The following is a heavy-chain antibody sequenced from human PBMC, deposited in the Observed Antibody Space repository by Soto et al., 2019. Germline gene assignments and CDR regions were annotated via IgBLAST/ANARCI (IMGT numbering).Heavy chain of an antibody. D-gene: IGHD2-8*01. J-gene: IGHJ6*02. V-gene: IGHV3-23*01. CDR3: AKGLGNAKEV. Sequence: EVLLLESGGGLVQPGGSLRLSCSASGFNFWSYGMSWVRQAPGKGLEWVSGLTASGLNTYYTDSVKGRFTISRDNSRNTVYLKMSGLRVEDTAVFHCAKGLGNAKEVWGQGTTVTVSS. CDR1: GFNFWSYG. CDR2: LTASGLNT.